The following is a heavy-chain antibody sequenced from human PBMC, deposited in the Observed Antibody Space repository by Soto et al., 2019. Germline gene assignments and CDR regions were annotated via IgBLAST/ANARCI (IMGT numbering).Heavy chain of an antibody. Sequence: SEPLSLTCAVSGGSISSGEYYWSCSRQTPGKGLEWIGYIPYSGSTYYNPSLQSRVRIAVDTSKNQFSLKLSSVTAADTAVCYCARSPARVPGLEYWGQGTLVTVSS. CDR2: IPYSGST. CDR1: GGSISSGEYY. V-gene: IGHV4-30-4*01. J-gene: IGHJ4*02. CDR3: ARSPARVPGLEY. D-gene: IGHD3-3*01.